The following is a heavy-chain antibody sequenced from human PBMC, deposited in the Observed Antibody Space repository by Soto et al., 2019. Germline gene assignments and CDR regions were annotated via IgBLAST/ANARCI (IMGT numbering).Heavy chain of an antibody. D-gene: IGHD3-9*01. Sequence: SETLSLTCTVSGGSISSSSYYWGWTRQPPGKGLEWIGSIYYSGSTYYNPSLKSRVTISVDTSKNQFSLKLSSVTAADTAVYYCARYTYYDILSNFDYWGQGTLVTVSS. V-gene: IGHV4-39*01. CDR3: ARYTYYDILSNFDY. CDR1: GGSISSSSYY. CDR2: IYYSGST. J-gene: IGHJ4*02.